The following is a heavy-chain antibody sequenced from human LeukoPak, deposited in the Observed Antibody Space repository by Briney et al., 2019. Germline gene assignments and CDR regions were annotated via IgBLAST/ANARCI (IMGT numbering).Heavy chain of an antibody. Sequence: SETLSLTCTVSGGSISTYYWSWIRQPPGKGLEWIGYIYYSGSTNYNPSLKSRVTISVDTSKNQFSLKLTSVTAADTAVYYCARTTAFFDIWGQGTMVTVSS. V-gene: IGHV4-59*01. CDR2: IYYSGST. CDR3: ARTTAFFDI. CDR1: GGSISTYY. J-gene: IGHJ3*02. D-gene: IGHD1-1*01.